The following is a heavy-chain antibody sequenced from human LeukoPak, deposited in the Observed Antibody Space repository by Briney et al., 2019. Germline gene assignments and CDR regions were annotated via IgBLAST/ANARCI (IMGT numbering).Heavy chain of an antibody. J-gene: IGHJ4*02. V-gene: IGHV1-69*05. CDR1: GGTFSSYA. CDR2: IIPIFGTA. D-gene: IGHD3-3*01. CDR3: ARVDYDFWSGYVDY. Sequence: AASVKVSCKASGGTFSSYAISWVRQAPGQGLEWMGRIIPIFGTANYAQKLQGRVTMTTDTSTSTAYMELRSLRSDDTAVYYCARVDYDFWSGYVDYWGQGTLVTVSS.